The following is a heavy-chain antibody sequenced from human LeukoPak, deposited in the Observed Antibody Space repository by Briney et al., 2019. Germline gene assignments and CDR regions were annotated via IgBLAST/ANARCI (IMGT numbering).Heavy chain of an antibody. J-gene: IGHJ4*02. CDR3: ARDQEGFDY. CDR1: GYTFTNNY. Sequence: ASVKVSCQASGYTFTNNYLHWVRPAPGQGLEWMGMIYPRDGSTSYAQNFQGRVTVTRDTSTTTVHMELRGLRSEDTAVYYCARDQEGFDYWAREPWSPSPQ. V-gene: IGHV1-46*01. CDR2: IYPRDGST.